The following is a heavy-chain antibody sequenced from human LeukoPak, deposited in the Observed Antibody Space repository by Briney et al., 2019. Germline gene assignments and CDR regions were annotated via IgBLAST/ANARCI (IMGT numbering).Heavy chain of an antibody. CDR1: GYTFTSYG. D-gene: IGHD5-12*01. CDR2: ISAYNGNT. V-gene: IGHV1-18*01. Sequence: ASVKVSCKASGYTFTSYGISWVRQAPGQGLEWMGWISAYNGNTNYAQKLQGRVTMTTDTSASTAYMELRSLRSDDTAVYYCARVNSGYDSVASVYWGQGTLVTVSS. CDR3: ARVNSGYDSVASVY. J-gene: IGHJ4*02.